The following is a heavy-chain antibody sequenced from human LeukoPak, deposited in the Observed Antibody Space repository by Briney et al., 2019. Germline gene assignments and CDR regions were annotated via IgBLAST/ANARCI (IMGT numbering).Heavy chain of an antibody. V-gene: IGHV3-15*01. Sequence: GGSLRLSCAASGFTFSNAWMSWVRHAPGKGLEWVGPIKSKTDGGTTDYAAPVKGRFTISRDDSKNTLYLQMNSLKTEDTAVYYCTTDLYDDCSGYYYWGQGTLVTVSS. J-gene: IGHJ4*02. CDR1: GFTFSNAW. CDR2: IKSKTDGGTT. D-gene: IGHD3-22*01. CDR3: TTDLYDDCSGYYY.